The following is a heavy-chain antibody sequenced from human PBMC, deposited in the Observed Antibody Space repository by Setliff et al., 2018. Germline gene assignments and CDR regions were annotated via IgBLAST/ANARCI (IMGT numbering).Heavy chain of an antibody. CDR3: ARGSRFGTIVYRGDYYLGV. CDR2: INTNTGNP. Sequence: GASVKVSCKGSGYTFSTYAIIWMRQAPGQGLEWMGWINTNTGNPSYAQGFTGRFVFSLDTSVSTAYLQISSLKAEDTAIYYCARGSRFGTIVYRGDYYLGVWGKGTTVTVSS. J-gene: IGHJ6*03. D-gene: IGHD3-10*01. V-gene: IGHV7-4-1*02. CDR1: GYTFSTYA.